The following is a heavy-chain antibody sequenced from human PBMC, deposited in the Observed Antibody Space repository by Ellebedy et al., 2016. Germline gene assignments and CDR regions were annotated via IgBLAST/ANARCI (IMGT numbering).Heavy chain of an antibody. Sequence: GGSLRLXXAASGFTFSSYAMHWVRQAPGKGLEWVAVISYDGSNKYYADSVKGRFTISRDNSKNTLYLQMNSLRAEDTAVYYCARGVVPAAIGWFDPWGQGTLVTVSS. CDR2: ISYDGSNK. CDR3: ARGVVPAAIGWFDP. J-gene: IGHJ5*02. D-gene: IGHD2-2*02. CDR1: GFTFSSYA. V-gene: IGHV3-30-3*01.